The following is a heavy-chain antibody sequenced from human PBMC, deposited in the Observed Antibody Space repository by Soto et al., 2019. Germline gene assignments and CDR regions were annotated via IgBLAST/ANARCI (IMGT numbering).Heavy chain of an antibody. J-gene: IGHJ4*02. CDR3: ARGSSARYTGTFRWD. CDR1: GFTFSSYS. CDR2: ISSSSSTI. Sequence: DVQLVESGGGLVQPGGSLRLSCAASGFTFSSYSMNWVRQAPGKGLEWVSYISSSSSTIYYADSVKGRFTISRDNAKNSLFLQMNSLRAEDTAVYYCARGSSARYTGTFRWDWGQGTLVTVSS. V-gene: IGHV3-48*01. D-gene: IGHD1-20*01.